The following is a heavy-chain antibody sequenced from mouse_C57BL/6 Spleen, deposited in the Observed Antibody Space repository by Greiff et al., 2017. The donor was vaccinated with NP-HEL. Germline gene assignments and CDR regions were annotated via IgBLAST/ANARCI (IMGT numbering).Heavy chain of an antibody. V-gene: IGHV1-52*01. Sequence: VQLQQPGAELVRPGSSVKLSCKASGYTFTSYWMHWVKQRPIQGLEWIGNIYPSDSETHYNQKFKDKATLTVDKSSSTAYMQLSSLTSEDSAVYYCAREGNYDALDYWGQGTSVTVSS. CDR2: IYPSDSET. CDR1: GYTFTSYW. J-gene: IGHJ4*01. CDR3: AREGNYDALDY. D-gene: IGHD2-1*01.